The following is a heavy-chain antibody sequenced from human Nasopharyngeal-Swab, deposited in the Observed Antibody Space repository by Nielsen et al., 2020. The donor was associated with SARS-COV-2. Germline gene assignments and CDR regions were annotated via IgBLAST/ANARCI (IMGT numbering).Heavy chain of an antibody. D-gene: IGHD2-15*01. CDR3: ARDTYCSGGSCYGYGMAV. Sequence: WIRQPPGKGLEWVANIKEDGSEKNYVDSVKGRFTISRDNAKNSLYQQMNSLRADDTAVYYCARDTYCSGGSCYGYGMAVWGQGTTVTVSS. CDR2: IKEDGSEK. V-gene: IGHV3-7*01. J-gene: IGHJ6*02.